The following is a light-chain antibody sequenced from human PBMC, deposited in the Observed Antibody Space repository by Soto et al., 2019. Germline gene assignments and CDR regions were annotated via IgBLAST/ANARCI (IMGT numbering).Light chain of an antibody. V-gene: IGKV1-33*01. CDR1: QDISNY. Sequence: DIQMTQSPSSLSASVGDRVTISCQASQDISNYLNWYQQKPGKAPKLLIYDASNLETGVPSRFSGSGSVTDFTFTISSLQPEDIGTYYCQQYDNLPITFGQGTRLEIK. CDR3: QQYDNLPIT. CDR2: DAS. J-gene: IGKJ5*01.